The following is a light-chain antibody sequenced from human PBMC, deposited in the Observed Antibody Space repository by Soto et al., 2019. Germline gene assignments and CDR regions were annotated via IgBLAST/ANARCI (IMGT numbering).Light chain of an antibody. CDR1: QSISSW. V-gene: IGKV1-5*03. CDR3: QQYNSYWT. CDR2: KAS. J-gene: IGKJ1*01. Sequence: DSQRTPSPSTLSSSVGDRVTITCRASQSISSWLAWYQQKPGKAPKLLIYKASSLESGVPSRFSGSGSGTEFTLTISSLQPDDFATYYCQQYNSYWTFGQGTKVDI.